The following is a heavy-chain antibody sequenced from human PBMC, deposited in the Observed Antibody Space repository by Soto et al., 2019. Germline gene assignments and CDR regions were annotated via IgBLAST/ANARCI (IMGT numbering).Heavy chain of an antibody. CDR2: IIPIFGTA. D-gene: IGHD3-9*01. CDR3: ARSDYDILTGPIDS. J-gene: IGHJ4*02. Sequence: GXSVKVSCKASGGTFSSYAISWVRQAPGQGLEWMGGIIPIFGTANYAQKFQGRVTITADESTSTAYMELSSLRSEDTAVYYCARSDYDILTGPIDSWGQGTLVTVSS. V-gene: IGHV1-69*13. CDR1: GGTFSSYA.